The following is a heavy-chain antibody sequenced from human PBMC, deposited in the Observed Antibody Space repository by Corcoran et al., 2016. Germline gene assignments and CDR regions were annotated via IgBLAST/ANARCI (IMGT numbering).Heavy chain of an antibody. D-gene: IGHD2-2*02. CDR3: ARVNPYCSSTSCYRTLEGPFDY. V-gene: IGHV4-34*01. CDR2: INHSGST. J-gene: IGHJ4*02. CDR1: GGSFSGYY. Sequence: QVLLQQWGAGLLKPSETLSLTCAVYGGSFSGYYWRCIRQPPWKGLEWIGEINHSGSTNYNPSLKSRVTISVDTSKNQVSLKLSSVTAADTAVYYCARVNPYCSSTSCYRTLEGPFDYWGQGTVVTVSS.